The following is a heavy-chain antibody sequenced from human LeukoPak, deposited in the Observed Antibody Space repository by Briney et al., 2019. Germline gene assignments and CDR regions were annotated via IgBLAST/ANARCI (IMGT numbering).Heavy chain of an antibody. CDR1: GFTFSNYW. Sequence: GGSLRLSCAASGFTFSNYWMNWVRQAPGKGLECLANIKQDGSETYYADSVKGRFTISRDNSKNTLYLQMNSLRAEDTAVYYCAKELVVVAATPNWFDPWGQGTLVTVSS. CDR3: AKELVVVAATPNWFDP. V-gene: IGHV3-7*03. CDR2: IKQDGSET. D-gene: IGHD2-15*01. J-gene: IGHJ5*02.